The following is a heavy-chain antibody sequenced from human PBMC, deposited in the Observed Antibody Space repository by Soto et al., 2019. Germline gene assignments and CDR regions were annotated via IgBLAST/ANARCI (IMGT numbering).Heavy chain of an antibody. D-gene: IGHD5-12*01. CDR3: AKDMKSYRDYASSCYGIEV. V-gene: IGHV3-30*18. J-gene: IGHJ6*02. Sequence: QVQLVESGGGEVQPGRSLTISCAASGFTFSTYGMHWVRQTPGKGLEWVAVISYDGTNKLYSDSVKGRFTISRDNFKNTLTLQMNSLSADDTAVYSCAKDMKSYRDYASSCYGIEVWGLGNRVTVSS. CDR2: ISYDGTNK. CDR1: GFTFSTYG.